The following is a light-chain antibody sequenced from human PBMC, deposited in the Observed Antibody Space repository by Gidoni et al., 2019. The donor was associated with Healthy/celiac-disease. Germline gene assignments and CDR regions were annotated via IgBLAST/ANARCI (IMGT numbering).Light chain of an antibody. V-gene: IGKV3-20*01. Sequence: EIVLTQSPDTLSLSPGERATLSCRASQSVRRSYVAWYQQKPGQAPSLLIHGASSRATGIPDRFSGSGSGTDFTLTISRLEPEDFAVDYCQQYGSTPLTFGGGSKVEIK. CDR2: GAS. CDR1: QSVRRSY. CDR3: QQYGSTPLT. J-gene: IGKJ4*01.